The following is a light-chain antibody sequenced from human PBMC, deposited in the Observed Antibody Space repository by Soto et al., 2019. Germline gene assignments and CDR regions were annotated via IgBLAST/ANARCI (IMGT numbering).Light chain of an antibody. CDR1: QSVSTN. V-gene: IGKV3-15*01. CDR3: QQYSNWRT. Sequence: EIVMTQSPATLSLSPGERATLSCRASQSVSTNLAWYQQRPGQAPRLLIYGASNRATGTPARFSGRGSGTEFTLTINSLQSEDFAVYYCQQYSNWRTFGQGTKVDIK. CDR2: GAS. J-gene: IGKJ1*01.